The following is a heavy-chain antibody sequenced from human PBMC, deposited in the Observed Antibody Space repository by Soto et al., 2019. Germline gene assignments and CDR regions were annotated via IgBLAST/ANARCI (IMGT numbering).Heavy chain of an antibody. D-gene: IGHD3-3*01. CDR3: ASGETYYDFWSGYKYGMDV. V-gene: IGHV4-34*01. J-gene: IGHJ6*02. CDR2: INHSGST. Sequence: SETLSLTCAVYGGSFSGYYWSWIRQPPGKGLEWIGEINHSGSTNYNPSLKSRVTISVDTSKNQFSLKLSSVTAADTAVYYCASGETYYDFWSGYKYGMDVWGQGTKVTFSS. CDR1: GGSFSGYY.